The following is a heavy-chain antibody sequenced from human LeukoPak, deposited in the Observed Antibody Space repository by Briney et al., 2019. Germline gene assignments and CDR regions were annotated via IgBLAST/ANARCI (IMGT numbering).Heavy chain of an antibody. J-gene: IGHJ6*02. CDR2: IYSGGST. Sequence: GGSLRLSCAASGFTVSSNYMSWVRQAPGKGLEWVSVIYSGGSTYYADSVKGRFAISRDNAKNTLYLQMNSLRAEDTAVYYCARVGGLSTSSGYYYGMDVWGQGTTVTVSS. CDR3: ARVGGLSTSSGYYYGMDV. D-gene: IGHD6-6*01. V-gene: IGHV3-53*01. CDR1: GFTVSSNY.